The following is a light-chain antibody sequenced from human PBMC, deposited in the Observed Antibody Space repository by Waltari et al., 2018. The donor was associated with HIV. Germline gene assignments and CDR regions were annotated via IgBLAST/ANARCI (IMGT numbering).Light chain of an antibody. J-gene: IGLJ3*02. V-gene: IGLV3-21*02. Sequence: SYVISQPPSVSVAPGQTARITGGGNNIGGKSVHWYQQKPGQAPVVVVYDDSDRPSGIPERFSGSNSGNTATLTITRVEVGDEADYYCQVWDASSDHWVFGGGTKLTAL. CDR3: QVWDASSDHWV. CDR1: NIGGKS. CDR2: DDS.